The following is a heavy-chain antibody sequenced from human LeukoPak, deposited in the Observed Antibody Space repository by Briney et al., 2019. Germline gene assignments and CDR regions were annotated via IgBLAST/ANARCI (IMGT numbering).Heavy chain of an antibody. J-gene: IGHJ6*02. CDR3: ARGPTVTFNYHYGMDV. CDR1: GFTFSDHY. Sequence: GSLRPSCATSGFTFSDHYMDWVRQAPGKGLEWVARTRTKAKDYTTEYAASVKGRFTVSRDESMHSLYLQMNSLKTEDTAVYYCARGPTVTFNYHYGMDVWGQGTTVTVSS. CDR2: TRTKAKDYTT. V-gene: IGHV3-72*01. D-gene: IGHD4-17*01.